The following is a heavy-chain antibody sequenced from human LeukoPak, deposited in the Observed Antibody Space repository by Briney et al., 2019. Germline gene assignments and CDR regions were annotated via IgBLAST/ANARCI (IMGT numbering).Heavy chain of an antibody. CDR3: AKDLRSLGCSGGSCRFDP. Sequence: GGSLRLSCAASGFTFSSYGMSWDRQAPGKGLEWVSAISGSGGSTYYADSVKGRFTISRDNSKNTLYLQMNSLRAEDTAVYYCAKDLRSLGCSGGSCRFDPWGQGTLVTVSS. CDR1: GFTFSSYG. D-gene: IGHD2-15*01. V-gene: IGHV3-23*01. CDR2: ISGSGGST. J-gene: IGHJ5*02.